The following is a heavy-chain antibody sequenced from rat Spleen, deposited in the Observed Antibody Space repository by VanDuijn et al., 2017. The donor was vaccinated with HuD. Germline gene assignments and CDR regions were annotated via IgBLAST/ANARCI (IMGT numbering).Heavy chain of an antibody. D-gene: IGHD1-2*01. V-gene: IGHV5S10*01. CDR2: IIYDGSRT. CDR1: GFTFSDYN. CDR3: ATHYYSSYWFAY. Sequence: EVQLVESGGGLVQPGRSLKLSCAASGFTFSDYNMAWVRQAPKKGLEWVATIIYDGSRTYYRDSVKGRFTISRDNAKSTLYLQMDSLRSEDTATYYCATHYYSSYWFAYWGQGTLVTVSS. J-gene: IGHJ3*01.